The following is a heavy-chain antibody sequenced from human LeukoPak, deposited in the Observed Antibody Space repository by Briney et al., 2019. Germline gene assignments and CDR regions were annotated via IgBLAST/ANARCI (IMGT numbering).Heavy chain of an antibody. CDR3: VKDSGWPPYYFDY. D-gene: IGHD6-19*01. V-gene: IGHV3-9*01. J-gene: IGHJ4*02. Sequence: PGGSLRLSCAASGFTFDDYAMHWVRQAPGKGLEWVSGISWKSGTIGYADSVKGRFTISRDNAKNSLYLQMNSLGAEDTALYYCVKDSGWPPYYFDYWGQGTLVTVSS. CDR2: ISWKSGTI. CDR1: GFTFDDYA.